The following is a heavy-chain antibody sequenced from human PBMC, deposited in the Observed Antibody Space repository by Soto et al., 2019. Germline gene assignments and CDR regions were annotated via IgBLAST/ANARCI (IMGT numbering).Heavy chain of an antibody. D-gene: IGHD2-21*01. V-gene: IGHV3-11*01. CDR3: ARERIVSRYFDY. CDR1: GCKFSDYY. J-gene: IGHJ4*02. CDR2: ISSSGSTI. Sequence: GGSLRLPCAASGCKFSDYYISWIRQAPGKGLEWVSYISSSGSTIYYADSVKGRFTISRDNAKNSLYLQMNSLRAEDTAVYYCARERIVSRYFDYWGQRTLVTVSS.